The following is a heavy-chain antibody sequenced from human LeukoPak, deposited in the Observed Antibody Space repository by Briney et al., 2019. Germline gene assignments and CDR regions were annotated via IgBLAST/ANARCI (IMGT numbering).Heavy chain of an antibody. Sequence: PGGSLRLSCAASGFTVSSNYMSWVRQAPGKGLEWVSVIYDGGSTYYADSVKGRFTISRDNSKNTLYLQMNSLRAEDTAVYYCVRGLPYCGGDCYRAFDIWGQGTMVTVSS. J-gene: IGHJ3*02. CDR1: GFTVSSNY. CDR3: VRGLPYCGGDCYRAFDI. V-gene: IGHV3-53*01. D-gene: IGHD2-21*02. CDR2: IYDGGST.